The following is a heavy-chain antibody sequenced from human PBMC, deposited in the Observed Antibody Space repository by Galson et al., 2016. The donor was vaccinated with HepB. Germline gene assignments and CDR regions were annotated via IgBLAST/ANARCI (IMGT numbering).Heavy chain of an antibody. CDR3: VRDDDLGYCSGDKCRGAFDV. V-gene: IGHV1-69*04. CDR1: GGIFSSYS. Sequence: SCKASGGIFSSYSISWVRQAPGQGLEWMGRFIPVLRIANSAQKFQGRVTITADKSTNTAYMELSSLRSEDTAVYYCVRDDDLGYCSGDKCRGAFDVWGQGKGVTVS. J-gene: IGHJ3*01. CDR2: FIPVLRIA. D-gene: IGHD2-15*01.